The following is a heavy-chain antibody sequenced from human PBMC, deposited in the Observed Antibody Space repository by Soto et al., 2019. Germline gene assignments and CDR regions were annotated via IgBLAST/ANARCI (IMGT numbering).Heavy chain of an antibody. CDR3: AKDTIPYTAMVPWFDP. CDR2: ISYDGSNK. CDR1: GFTFISYG. J-gene: IGHJ5*02. D-gene: IGHD5-18*01. V-gene: IGHV3-30*18. Sequence: LRLSFAASGFTFISYGMHWVRQAPGKGLEWVAVISYDGSNKYYADSVKGRFTISRDNSKNTLYLQMNSLRAEDTAVYYCAKDTIPYTAMVPWFDPWGQGTLVTVSS.